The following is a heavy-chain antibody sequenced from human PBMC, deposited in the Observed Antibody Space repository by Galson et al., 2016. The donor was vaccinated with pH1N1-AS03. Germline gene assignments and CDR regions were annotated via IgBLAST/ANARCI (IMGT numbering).Heavy chain of an antibody. V-gene: IGHV3-74*01. CDR3: GRDLGGESDY. CDR1: GFTFSHYW. Sequence: SLRLSCAASGFTFSHYWMHWVCQPPGKGLVWVSHINPDGTATTYADSVKGRFTISRDNAKNTLYLQINSLEVEDTAVYYCGRDLGGESDYWGQGTLVTVSS. J-gene: IGHJ4*02. D-gene: IGHD3-16*01. CDR2: INPDGTAT.